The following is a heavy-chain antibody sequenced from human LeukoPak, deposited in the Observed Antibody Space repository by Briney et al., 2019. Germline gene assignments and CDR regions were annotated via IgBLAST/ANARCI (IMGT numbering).Heavy chain of an antibody. CDR2: IYYTGST. CDR3: ARNRGYYDGNQNRYFDL. D-gene: IGHD3-22*01. Sequence: SETLSLTCTVSGGSVSSDDYYWSWIRQPPGEGLEWIGYIYYTGSTNYNPSLKSRVTISLDTSKNQFSLKLYSVTAADTAVYYCARNRGYYDGNQNRYFDLWGRGSLVTVSS. CDR1: GGSVSSDDYY. J-gene: IGHJ2*01. V-gene: IGHV4-61*08.